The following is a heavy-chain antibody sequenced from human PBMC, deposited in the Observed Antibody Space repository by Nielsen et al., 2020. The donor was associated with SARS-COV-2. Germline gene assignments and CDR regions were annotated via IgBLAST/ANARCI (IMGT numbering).Heavy chain of an antibody. V-gene: IGHV1-46*01. CDR2: INPSDGST. CDR3: ARGTDTRVVGSTFGYFDF. J-gene: IGHJ4*02. D-gene: IGHD1-26*01. Sequence: ASVKVSCKASGYTFTNSYLHWVRQAPGQGLEWMGIINPSDGSTRYAQKFQGRVTMTRDTSTSTVYMEVSSLRSEDTALFYCARGTDTRVVGSTFGYFDFWGQGTLATVSS. CDR1: GYTFTNSY.